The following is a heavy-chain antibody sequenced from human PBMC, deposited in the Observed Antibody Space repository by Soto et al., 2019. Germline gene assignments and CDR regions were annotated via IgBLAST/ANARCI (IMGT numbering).Heavy chain of an antibody. D-gene: IGHD6-13*01. J-gene: IGHJ6*02. CDR2: INAGNGNT. V-gene: IGHV1-3*01. CDR1: GYTFTSYA. Sequence: ASVKVSCKASGYTFTSYAMHWVRQAPGQRLEWMGWINAGNGNTKYSQKFQGRVTITRDTSASTAYMELSSLRSEDTAVYYCARGVRAAAAIPRMDVWGQGTTVTVSS. CDR3: ARGVRAAAAIPRMDV.